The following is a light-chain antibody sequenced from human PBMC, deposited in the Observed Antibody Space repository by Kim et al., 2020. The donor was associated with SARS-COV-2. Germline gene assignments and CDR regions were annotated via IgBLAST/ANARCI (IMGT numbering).Light chain of an antibody. V-gene: IGLV1-44*01. J-gene: IGLJ3*02. CDR3: AVWDDSMNGLWV. Sequence: GVNSSCSGSGSKIGSNSVNWYQQLPGTAPKVLIYSNDQWPSGVPDRFSGSKSGTAASLAISGHQSEDEAEYYCAVWDDSMNGLWVFGGGTQLTVL. CDR1: GSKIGSNS. CDR2: SND.